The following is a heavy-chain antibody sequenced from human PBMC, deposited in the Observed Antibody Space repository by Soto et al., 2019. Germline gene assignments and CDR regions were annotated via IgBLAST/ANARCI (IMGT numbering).Heavy chain of an antibody. Sequence: QVQLQESGPGLVKPSETLSLTCTVSGGSISSYYWSWIRQPPGKGLEWIGYIYYSGSTNYNPSLKCRVTISVDTSKNQFSLKLSSVTAADTAVYYCARGWPYYDILTGYYDYWGQGTLVTVSS. J-gene: IGHJ4*02. D-gene: IGHD3-9*01. CDR1: GGSISSYY. V-gene: IGHV4-59*01. CDR3: ARGWPYYDILTGYYDY. CDR2: IYYSGST.